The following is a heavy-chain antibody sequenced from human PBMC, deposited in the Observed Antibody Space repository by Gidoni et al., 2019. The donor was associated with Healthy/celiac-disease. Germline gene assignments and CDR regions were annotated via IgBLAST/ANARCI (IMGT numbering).Heavy chain of an antibody. D-gene: IGHD6-19*01. Sequence: QVQLQESGPGLVKPSETLSITCTVSGGSISSYYWSWIRQPPGKGLEWIGYIYYSGSTNYNPSLKSRVTISVDTSKNQFSLKLSSVTAADTAVYYCARAGGSDPFDYWGQGTLVTVSS. CDR1: GGSISSYY. J-gene: IGHJ4*02. CDR2: IYYSGST. CDR3: ARAGGSDPFDY. V-gene: IGHV4-59*01.